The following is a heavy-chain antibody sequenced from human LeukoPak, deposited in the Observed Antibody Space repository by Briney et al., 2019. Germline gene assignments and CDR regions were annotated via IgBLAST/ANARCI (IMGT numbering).Heavy chain of an antibody. J-gene: IGHJ4*02. CDR1: GFTFSNYW. CDR3: ARIRSGYYFDY. CDR2: IKEDGSEK. Sequence: PGGSLRLSCAASGFTFSNYWMSWVRQAPGKGLEWVANIKEDGSEKYYVDSVKGRFTISRDNGKNSLYLQMNSLRAEDTAVYCCARIRSGYYFDYWGQGTLVTVSS. V-gene: IGHV3-7*05.